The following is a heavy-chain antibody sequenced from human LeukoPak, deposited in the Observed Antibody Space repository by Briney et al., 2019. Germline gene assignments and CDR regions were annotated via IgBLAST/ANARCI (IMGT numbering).Heavy chain of an antibody. CDR3: ASYGDYLFDY. J-gene: IGHJ4*02. V-gene: IGHV4-59*12. CDR1: GGSISSYY. CDR2: IYYSGST. D-gene: IGHD4-17*01. Sequence: SETLSLTCTVSGGSISSYYWSWIRQPPGKGLEWIGYIYYSGSTYYNPSLKSRVTISVDTSKNQFSLKLSSVTAADTAVYYCASYGDYLFDYWGQGTLVTVSS.